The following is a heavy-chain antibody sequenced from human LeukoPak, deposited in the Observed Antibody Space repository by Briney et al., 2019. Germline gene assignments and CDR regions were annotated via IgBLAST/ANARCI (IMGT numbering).Heavy chain of an antibody. D-gene: IGHD3-16*02. J-gene: IGHJ4*02. CDR3: AKQIMITFGGVIVNFYFDY. CDR2: ISGSGGST. Sequence: PGGSLRLSCAASGFTFSSYGMSWVHQAPGKGLEWVSAISGSGGSTYYADSVKGRFTISRDNSKNTLYLQMNSLRAEDTAVYYCAKQIMITFGGVIVNFYFDYWGQGTLVTVSS. CDR1: GFTFSSYG. V-gene: IGHV3-23*01.